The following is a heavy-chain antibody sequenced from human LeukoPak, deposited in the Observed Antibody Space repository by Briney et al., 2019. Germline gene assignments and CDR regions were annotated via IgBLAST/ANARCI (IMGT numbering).Heavy chain of an antibody. Sequence: GGSLRLSCAASGFTFSSYWMHWVRQAPGKGLMWVSRINSDGSSTSYADSVRGRFTISRDNAKNTLYLQMNSLRAEDTAVYYCARDGDGYYRDWGQGTLVTVSS. V-gene: IGHV3-74*01. D-gene: IGHD5-24*01. CDR2: INSDGSST. CDR3: ARDGDGYYRD. CDR1: GFTFSSYW. J-gene: IGHJ4*02.